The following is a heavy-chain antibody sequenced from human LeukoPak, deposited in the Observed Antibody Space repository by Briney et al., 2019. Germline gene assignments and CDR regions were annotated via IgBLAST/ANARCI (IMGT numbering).Heavy chain of an antibody. Sequence: PGGTLRLSCAASGFTFSSYGMSWVRQAPGKGLEWVSAISGSGGSTYYADSVKGRFTISRDNSKNTLYLQMNSLKTEDTAVYYCTTDGVGVEGATYGNWGQGTLVSVSS. J-gene: IGHJ4*02. CDR1: GFTFSSYG. CDR3: TTDGVGVEGATYGN. CDR2: ISGSGGST. D-gene: IGHD1-26*01. V-gene: IGHV3-23*01.